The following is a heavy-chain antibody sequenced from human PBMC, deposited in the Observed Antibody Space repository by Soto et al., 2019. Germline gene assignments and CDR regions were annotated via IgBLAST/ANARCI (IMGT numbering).Heavy chain of an antibody. CDR3: ARDGPRISARNWFDP. CDR2: SSGYNGDI. D-gene: IGHD6-6*01. CDR1: GYTFTSYG. Sequence: QVQLVQSGAEVKKPGASGKVSCKASGYTFTSYGITWVRQAPGQGLEWMGWSSGYNGDIKYAQKFQGRVTMTADTSTSTAYMDLRSLRSDDTAIYFCARDGPRISARNWFDPWGQGTLVTVSS. J-gene: IGHJ5*02. V-gene: IGHV1-18*01.